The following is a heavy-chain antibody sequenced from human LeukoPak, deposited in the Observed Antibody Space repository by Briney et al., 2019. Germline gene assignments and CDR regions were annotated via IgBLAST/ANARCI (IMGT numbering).Heavy chain of an antibody. CDR3: ARVLLSSGSST. Sequence: SETLSLTCSVSGASISGYYYNWIRQPPGKGLEWTGYVYYSGITNFNPSLKSRVTMTVDTSKNQFSLKVSSVTAADTAVYYCARVLLSSGSSTWGQGTLVTVSS. CDR1: GASISGYY. CDR2: VYYSGIT. J-gene: IGHJ5*02. D-gene: IGHD3-22*01. V-gene: IGHV4-59*01.